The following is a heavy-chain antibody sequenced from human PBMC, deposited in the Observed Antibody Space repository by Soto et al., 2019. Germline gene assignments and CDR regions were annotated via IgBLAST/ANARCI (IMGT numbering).Heavy chain of an antibody. D-gene: IGHD1-7*01. J-gene: IGHJ4*02. CDR3: ARDNWNYCLDY. Sequence: SENLSITCAVYGGSLSGYYWSWIRQPPGKGLEWIGEINHSGSTNYNPSLKGRVTISVDTSKNQFSLKLSSVTAADTAVYYCARDNWNYCLDYWCQRTLVTVFS. CDR1: GGSLSGYY. CDR2: INHSGST. V-gene: IGHV4-34*01.